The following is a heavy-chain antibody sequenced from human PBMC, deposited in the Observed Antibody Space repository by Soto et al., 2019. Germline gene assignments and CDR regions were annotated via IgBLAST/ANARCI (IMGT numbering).Heavy chain of an antibody. D-gene: IGHD1-26*01. V-gene: IGHV1-69*13. CDR1: GGTFSSYA. J-gene: IGHJ2*01. Sequence: ASVKVSCKASGGTFSSYAISWVRQAPGQGLEWMGGIIPIFGTANYAQKFQGRVTITADESTSTAYMELSSLRSEDTAVYYCARERTIIVGAYWYFDLWGRGTLVTVSS. CDR3: ARERTIIVGAYWYFDL. CDR2: IIPIFGTA.